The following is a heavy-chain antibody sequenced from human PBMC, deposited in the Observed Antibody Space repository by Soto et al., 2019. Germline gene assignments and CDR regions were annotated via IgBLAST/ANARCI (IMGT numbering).Heavy chain of an antibody. V-gene: IGHV3-23*01. D-gene: IGHD3-22*01. CDR2: ISASGGST. CDR1: GFTFSNYA. J-gene: IGHJ4*02. CDR3: GKYVSNDYYYGSFDY. Sequence: GGSLRLSCAASGFTFSNYAMSWVRQAPGKGLEWVSVISASGGSTNFAESVKGRFTMSRANSKNTLYLQMNSLRAEDTAVYYCGKYVSNDYYYGSFDYWGQGTLVTVCS.